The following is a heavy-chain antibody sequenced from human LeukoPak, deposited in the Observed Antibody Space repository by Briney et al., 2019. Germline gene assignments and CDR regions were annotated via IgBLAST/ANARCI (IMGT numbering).Heavy chain of an antibody. J-gene: IGHJ4*02. CDR2: IKQDGGET. D-gene: IGHD3-10*01. CDR3: AADFGSGSFFAY. V-gene: IGHV3-7*03. CDR1: GFTFSTHW. Sequence: GGSLRLSCEASGFTFSTHWMSWVRQIPGQGLEWMGNIKQDGGETHYVHSLRGRFTISRDNAESSRYLQMNSLRAEDTAVYYCAADFGSGSFFAYWGQGTLVTVSS.